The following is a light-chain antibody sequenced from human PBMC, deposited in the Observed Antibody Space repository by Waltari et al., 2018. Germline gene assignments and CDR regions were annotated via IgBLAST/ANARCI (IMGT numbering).Light chain of an antibody. CDR1: QIVSTD. V-gene: IGKV3-15*01. J-gene: IGKJ5*01. CDR2: GTS. Sequence: EVVMTQSPATLSVSPGERVPLSCRASQIVSTDLAWYQQKPGQGPRLLIYGTSTRATGVPARFSGSGSGTEFTLTISSLQSEDFAIYYCQQYGDRPPITFGQGTRLDIK. CDR3: QQYGDRPPIT.